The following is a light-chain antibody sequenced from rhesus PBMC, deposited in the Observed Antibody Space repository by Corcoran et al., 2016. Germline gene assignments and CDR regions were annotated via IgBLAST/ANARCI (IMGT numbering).Light chain of an antibody. CDR1: QSVSSY. V-gene: IGKV3-10*01. CDR3: YQHSSGYC. CDR2: GAS. Sequence: QVILTQSPATLSLSPGDRATLSCRASQSVSSYLSWYQQKTGQAPRLLIYGASSRGTSIPDRISGSGAGKVFTLTISSLEPEDVGVYHCYQHSSGYCCGQGTKVEIK. J-gene: IGKJ2*01.